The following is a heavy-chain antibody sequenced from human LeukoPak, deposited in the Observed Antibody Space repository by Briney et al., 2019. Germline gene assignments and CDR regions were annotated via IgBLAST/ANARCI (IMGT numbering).Heavy chain of an antibody. J-gene: IGHJ4*02. CDR2: ISSSSRII. Sequence: GGSLRLSCAASGFTFSNYDMNWVRQAPGKGLEWVSYISSSSRIIYYADSLKGRFTISRDNAKNSLYLQLNSLRADGTAVYYCARGYSYGYNYWGQGTLVTVSS. CDR3: ARGYSYGYNY. V-gene: IGHV3-48*01. CDR1: GFTFSNYD. D-gene: IGHD5-18*01.